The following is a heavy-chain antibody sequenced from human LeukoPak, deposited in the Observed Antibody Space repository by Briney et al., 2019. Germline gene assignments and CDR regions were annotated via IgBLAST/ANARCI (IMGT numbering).Heavy chain of an antibody. CDR2: ISGDGSST. CDR1: GFTFSSYA. D-gene: IGHD7-27*01. V-gene: IGHV3-23*01. CDR3: ANGED. J-gene: IGHJ4*02. Sequence: RGSLRLSCAASGFTFSSYAMSWVRQAPGKGLEWVSGISGDGSSTYHADSVKGRFTTSRDNSKNSLYLQMNSLRAEDTAIYHCANGEDWGQGTLVTVSS.